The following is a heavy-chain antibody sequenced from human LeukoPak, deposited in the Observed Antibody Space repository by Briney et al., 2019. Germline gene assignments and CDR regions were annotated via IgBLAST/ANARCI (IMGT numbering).Heavy chain of an antibody. CDR3: ARAGPKGSSWVPVDY. D-gene: IGHD6-13*01. CDR1: GYTFTSYG. V-gene: IGHV1-18*01. CDR2: ISAYNGNT. J-gene: IGHJ4*02. Sequence: GASVKVSCKASGYTFTSYGISWVRQAPGQGLEWMGWISAYNGNTNYAQKLQGRVTMTTDTSTSTAYMELRSLRSDDTAVYYCARAGPKGSSWVPVDYWGQGTLVTVSS.